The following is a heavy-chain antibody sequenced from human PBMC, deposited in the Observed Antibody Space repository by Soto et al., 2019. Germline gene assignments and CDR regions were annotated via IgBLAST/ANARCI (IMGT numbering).Heavy chain of an antibody. CDR3: VKDGGTLPNVVNYPFDI. CDR2: INGGNGNT. Sequence: PGGSLRLSCVGSGFTFSSNWMTWVRQAPGQRFEWMGWINGGNGNTYYSEHFQGRVTFTRDTSAGTVYMQLSSLTSEDTAVYYCVKDGGTLPNVVNYPFDIWGQGTKVTVS. V-gene: IGHV1-3*01. J-gene: IGHJ3*02. D-gene: IGHD3-16*01. CDR1: GFTFSSNW.